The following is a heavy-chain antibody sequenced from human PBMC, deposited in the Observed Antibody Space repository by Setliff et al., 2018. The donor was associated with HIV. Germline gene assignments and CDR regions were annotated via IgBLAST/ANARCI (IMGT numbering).Heavy chain of an antibody. CDR2: INHSGST. D-gene: IGHD3-10*01. V-gene: IGHV4-34*01. CDR1: DESLSAYY. J-gene: IGHJ3*02. CDR3: ARASAERSAVRGLAIAFDI. Sequence: SETLSLTCAVFDESLSAYYWSWIRQPPGKGLEWIGEINHSGSTNYNPSLKGRVTISVDTSKNQYSLRLTSVTAADTAVYYCARASAERSAVRGLAIAFDIWGPGTRVTVSS.